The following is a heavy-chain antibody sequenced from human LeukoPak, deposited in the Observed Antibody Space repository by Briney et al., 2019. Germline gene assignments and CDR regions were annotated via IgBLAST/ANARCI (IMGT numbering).Heavy chain of an antibody. CDR1: GFTFSSYS. V-gene: IGHV3-66*01. D-gene: IGHD3-22*01. CDR3: ASPSGYYEGYYYYGMDV. J-gene: IGHJ6*02. CDR2: IYSGGST. Sequence: GGSLRLSCAASGFTFSSYSMNWVRQAPGKGLEWVSVIYSGGSTYYADSVKGRFTISRDNSKNTLYLQMNSLRAEDTAVYYCASPSGYYEGYYYYGMDVWGQGTTVTVSS.